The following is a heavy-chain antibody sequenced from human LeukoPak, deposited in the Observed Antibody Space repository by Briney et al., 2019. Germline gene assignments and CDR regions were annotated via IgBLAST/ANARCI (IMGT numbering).Heavy chain of an antibody. CDR2: INPSGGST. CDR3: AREEPDYCDSSGYYGYFQH. CDR1: GYTFTSYY. D-gene: IGHD3-22*01. J-gene: IGHJ1*01. V-gene: IGHV1-46*01. Sequence: GASVKVSCKASGYTFTSYYMHWVRQAPGQGLEWMGIINPSGGSTSYAQKFQGRVTMTRDMSTSTVYMELSSLRSEDTAVYYCAREEPDYCDSSGYYGYFQHWGQGTLVTVSS.